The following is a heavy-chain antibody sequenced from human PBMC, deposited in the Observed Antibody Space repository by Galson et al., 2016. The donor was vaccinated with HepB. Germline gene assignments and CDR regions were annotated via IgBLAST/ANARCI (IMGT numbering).Heavy chain of an antibody. CDR2: ITESGGGT. D-gene: IGHD6-13*01. CDR1: GFVFRAYA. Sequence: SLRLSCAASGFVFRAYAMNWVRQAPGTGLEWVSTITESGGGTHYDDSVKGRFILSSDNPKNTLHLQMNSMSAEDTAVYDCARSAYSSWFFDSWGQGTLVTVSS. CDR3: ARSAYSSWFFDS. V-gene: IGHV3-23*01. J-gene: IGHJ4*02.